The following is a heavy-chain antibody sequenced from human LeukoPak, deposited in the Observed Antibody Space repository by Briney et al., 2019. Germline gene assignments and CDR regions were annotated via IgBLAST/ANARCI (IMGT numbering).Heavy chain of an antibody. CDR2: TTSDGSST. D-gene: IGHD3-10*01. CDR1: GFTFSSYW. CDR3: AKDGGYMNDF. Sequence: PGGSLRLSCAASGFTFSSYWMYWVRQAPGKGLVWVSRTTSDGSSTRYADSVKGRFTISRDNAKNMVYLQMNSLRAEDTAVYYCAKDGGYMNDFWGQGTLVTVSS. J-gene: IGHJ4*02. V-gene: IGHV3-74*01.